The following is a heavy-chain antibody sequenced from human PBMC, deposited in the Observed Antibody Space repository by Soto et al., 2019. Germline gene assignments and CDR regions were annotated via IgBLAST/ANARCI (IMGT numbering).Heavy chain of an antibody. CDR3: ARHELGFCSGGTCPYYFEY. CDR2: IDYSGGA. V-gene: IGHV4-59*08. D-gene: IGHD2-15*01. J-gene: IGHJ4*02. Sequence: PSETLSLTCTVSGGSISTYYWIWIRQPPGKGLEWIGYIDYSGGAKYNPSLKSRVTISLDTSKNQFSLKVSSVTAADTAVYFCARHELGFCSGGTCPYYFEYWGQGTLVTVSS. CDR1: GGSISTYY.